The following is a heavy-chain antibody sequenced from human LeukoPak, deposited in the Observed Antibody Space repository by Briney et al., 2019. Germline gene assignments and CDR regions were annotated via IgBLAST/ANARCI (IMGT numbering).Heavy chain of an antibody. V-gene: IGHV1-2*02. D-gene: IGHD6-6*01. CDR2: INPNSGGT. CDR1: GYTFTGYY. CDR3: ARVEQLVRYYYYYMDV. Sequence: ASVKVSCKASGYTFTGYYMHWLRQAPGQGLEWMGWINPNSGGTNYAQKFQGRVTMTRDTSISTAYMELSRLRSDDTAVYYCARVEQLVRYYYYYMDVWGKGTTVTVSS. J-gene: IGHJ6*03.